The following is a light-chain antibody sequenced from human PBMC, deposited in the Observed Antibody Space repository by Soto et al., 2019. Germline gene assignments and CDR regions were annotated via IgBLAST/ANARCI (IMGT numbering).Light chain of an antibody. CDR3: QTWGTGIRI. CDR1: SGHSSNA. Sequence: QLVLTQSPSASASLGASVKLTCTLSSGHSSNAIAWHQQQPEKGPRYLMKVNSDGSHSKGDGIPDRFSGSSSGPERYLTISSLQSEDEADYYCQTWGTGIRIFGGGTKLTVL. J-gene: IGLJ2*01. V-gene: IGLV4-69*01. CDR2: VNSDGSH.